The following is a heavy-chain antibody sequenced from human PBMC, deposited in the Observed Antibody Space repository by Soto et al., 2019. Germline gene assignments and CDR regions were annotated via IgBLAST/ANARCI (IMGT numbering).Heavy chain of an antibody. CDR2: INAGNGNT. D-gene: IGHD4-17*01. CDR3: ARTVGYYNGMDV. V-gene: IGHV1-3*01. CDR1: GYTFTSYA. J-gene: IGHJ6*02. Sequence: ASVKVSCKASGYTFTSYAMHWVRQAPGQRLEWMGWINAGNGNTKYSQKLQGRVTITRDTSASTAYMELSSLRSEDTAVYYCARTVGYYNGMDVWGQGTTVTVS.